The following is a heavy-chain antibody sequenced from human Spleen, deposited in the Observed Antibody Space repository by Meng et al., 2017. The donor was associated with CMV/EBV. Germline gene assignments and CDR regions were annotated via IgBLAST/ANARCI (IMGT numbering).Heavy chain of an antibody. Sequence: QGHLQESGPGLVEPSHTLSLTCTVSGGSRSSGNYYWSCIRQPPGKGLEWIGYIHHSGSAYYNPSLKSRVSISVDTSKNQFSLNLNSMTAADTAVYYCASFDHIPRRNYFDYWGQGTLVTVSS. J-gene: IGHJ4*02. V-gene: IGHV4-30-4*01. CDR2: IHHSGSA. D-gene: IGHD2-21*01. CDR1: GGSRSSGNYY. CDR3: ASFDHIPRRNYFDY.